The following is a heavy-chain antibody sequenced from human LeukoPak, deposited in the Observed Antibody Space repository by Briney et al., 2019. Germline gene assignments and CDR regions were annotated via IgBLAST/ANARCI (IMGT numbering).Heavy chain of an antibody. Sequence: ASVKVSCKAPGYTFTNYGINWMRQAPGQGLEWMGWISPYNSNTDYAQKLQGRVTMTTDTSTNTAYMELRSLRSDDTAVYYCARPLSFGESPLGIWGQGTLVTVSS. V-gene: IGHV1-18*01. J-gene: IGHJ4*02. CDR3: ARPLSFGESPLGI. CDR2: ISPYNSNT. CDR1: GYTFTNYG. D-gene: IGHD3-10*01.